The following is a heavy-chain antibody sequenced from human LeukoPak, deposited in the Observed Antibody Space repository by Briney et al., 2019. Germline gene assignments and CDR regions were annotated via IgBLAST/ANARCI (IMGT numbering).Heavy chain of an antibody. J-gene: IGHJ5*02. D-gene: IGHD1-1*01. V-gene: IGHV3-30*18. Sequence: TLRLSCAASGCTFSSCGKHWGCKGPPTGLEWVAVISYDGSNKYYADSVKGRFTISRDNSKNTLYLQMNSLRAEDTAVYYCAKTERFDPWGQGTLVTVSS. CDR3: AKTERFDP. CDR1: GCTFSSCG. CDR2: ISYDGSNK.